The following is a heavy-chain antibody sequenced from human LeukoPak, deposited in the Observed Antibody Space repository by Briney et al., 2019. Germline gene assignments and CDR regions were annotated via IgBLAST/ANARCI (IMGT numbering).Heavy chain of an antibody. CDR2: ITPNSGDT. CDR3: ARDSSWFGGSDY. D-gene: IGHD3-10*01. J-gene: IGHJ4*02. V-gene: IGHV1-2*02. CDR1: GYTFTGYH. Sequence: ASVKVSCKASGYTFTGYHIHWVRQAPGQGLQWMGRITPNSGDTSYAQNFQDRVTMTRDTSINTAYMEPSRLRSDDTAIYYCARDSSWFGGSDYWGQGTLVTVSS.